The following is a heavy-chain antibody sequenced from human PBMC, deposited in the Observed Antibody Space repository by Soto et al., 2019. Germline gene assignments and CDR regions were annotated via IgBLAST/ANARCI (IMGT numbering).Heavy chain of an antibody. D-gene: IGHD3-22*01. J-gene: IGHJ4*02. CDR1: GFTVSSNY. CDR3: ARVSLGYYDSSGYYYLDY. CDR2: IYSGGST. V-gene: IGHV3-53*01. Sequence: LRLSCAASGFTVSSNYMSWVRQAPGKGLEWVSVIYSGGSTYYADSVKGRFTISRDNSKNTLYLQMNSLRAEDTAVYYCARVSLGYYDSSGYYYLDYWGQGTLVTVSS.